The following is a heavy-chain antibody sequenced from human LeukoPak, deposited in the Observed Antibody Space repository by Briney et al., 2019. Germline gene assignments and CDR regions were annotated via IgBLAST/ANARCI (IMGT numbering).Heavy chain of an antibody. CDR3: AKAGPTVAGTGPHDYFDY. CDR1: GFTFSNYA. J-gene: IGHJ4*02. Sequence: PGGSLRLSCATSGFTFSNYAVSWVRQAPGKGLEWVSSISGSGGTTYYADSVKGRFTISRDNSKNTLYLQMNSLRAEDTAVYYCAKAGPTVAGTGPHDYFDYWGQGTLVTVSS. D-gene: IGHD6-19*01. CDR2: ISGSGGTT. V-gene: IGHV3-23*01.